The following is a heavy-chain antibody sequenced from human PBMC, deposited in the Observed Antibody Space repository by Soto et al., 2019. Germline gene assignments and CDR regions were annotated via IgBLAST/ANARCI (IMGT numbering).Heavy chain of an antibody. CDR1: GLTVSGTKY. CDR3: ASWHEREHAYDV. J-gene: IGHJ3*01. CDR2: LYDVFGS. Sequence: DVQLVESGGGLIQPGESLRLSCAAFGLTVSGTKYVSWVRQAPGKGLEWVSALYDVFGSFYADSVKGRFTTSSDRSKSTVYLQMHDLSPDDTAVYYCASWHEREHAYDVWGQGTTGIVSS. D-gene: IGHD1-1*01. V-gene: IGHV3-53*01.